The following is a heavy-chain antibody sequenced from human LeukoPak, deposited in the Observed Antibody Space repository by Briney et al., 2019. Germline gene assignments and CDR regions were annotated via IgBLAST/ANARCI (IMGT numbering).Heavy chain of an antibody. V-gene: IGHV3-30*02. CDR1: GFTFSSYA. Sequence: PGGSLRLSCAASGFTFSSYAMHWVRQAPGKGLEWVAFIRYDGSNKYYADSVKGRFTISRDNSKNTLYLQMNSLRAEDTAVYYCAKDPEYSSSLNWFDPWGQGTLVTVSS. CDR3: AKDPEYSSSLNWFDP. D-gene: IGHD6-13*01. J-gene: IGHJ5*02. CDR2: IRYDGSNK.